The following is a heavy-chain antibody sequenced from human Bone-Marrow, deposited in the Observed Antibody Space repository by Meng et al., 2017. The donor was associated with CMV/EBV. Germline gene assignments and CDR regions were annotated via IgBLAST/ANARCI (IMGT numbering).Heavy chain of an antibody. V-gene: IGHV4-39*02. J-gene: IGHJ6*02. Sequence: GSLRLSCTVSGGSISSSSYYWGWIRQPPGKGLEWIGSIYYSGSTYYNPSLKSRVTISVDTSKNQFSLKLSSVPAADTAVYYCARDVVVIPAAIYYGMDVWGQGTTVTVSS. CDR1: GGSISSSSYY. D-gene: IGHD2-2*01. CDR2: IYYSGST. CDR3: ARDVVVIPAAIYYGMDV.